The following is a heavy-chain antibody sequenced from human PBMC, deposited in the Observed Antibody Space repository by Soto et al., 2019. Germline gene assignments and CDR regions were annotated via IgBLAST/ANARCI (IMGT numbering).Heavy chain of an antibody. J-gene: IGHJ4*02. CDR1: GFTFSNYA. CDR2: ISASGSSI. V-gene: IGHV3-23*01. CDR3: AKGTMVRGVYPLDY. D-gene: IGHD3-10*01. Sequence: GGSLILSCAVSGFTFSNYAMTWVRQAPGKGLEWVSGISASGSSIYEADSVKGRFTISRDNSKNTLYLQMNSLRAEDTAIYYCAKGTMVRGVYPLDYWGQGTLVTVSS.